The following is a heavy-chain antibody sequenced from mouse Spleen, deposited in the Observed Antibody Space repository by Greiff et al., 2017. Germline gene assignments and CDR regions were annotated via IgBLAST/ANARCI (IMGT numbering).Heavy chain of an antibody. V-gene: IGHV5-16*01. D-gene: IGHD1-1*01. CDR3: ARCYYGSSLVFDV. Sequence: EVKLVESEGGLVQPGSSMKLSCTASGFTFSDYYMAWVRQVPEKGLEWVANINYDGSSTYYLDSLKSRFIISRDNAKNILYLQMSSLKSEDTATYYCARCYYGSSLVFDVWGAGTTVTVSS. CDR1: GFTFSDYY. CDR2: INYDGSST. J-gene: IGHJ1*01.